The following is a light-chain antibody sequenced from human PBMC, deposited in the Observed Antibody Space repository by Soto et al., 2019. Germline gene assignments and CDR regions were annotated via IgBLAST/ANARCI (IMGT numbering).Light chain of an antibody. Sequence: EIVLTQSPATLSLSPGERATLSCRASQCVSSYLAWYQQKPGQAPRLLIYDASNRATGIPARFSGSGSGTDFTLTISILEPEDFAVYYCQQRSNWPPYTFGQGTKLEIK. CDR3: QQRSNWPPYT. V-gene: IGKV3-11*01. J-gene: IGKJ2*01. CDR1: QCVSSY. CDR2: DAS.